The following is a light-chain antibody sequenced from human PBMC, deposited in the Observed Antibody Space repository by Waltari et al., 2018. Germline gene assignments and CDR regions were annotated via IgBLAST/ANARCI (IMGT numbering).Light chain of an antibody. CDR1: ALPKKY. V-gene: IGLV3-10*01. CDR3: YSTDSSGNHSWGV. Sequence: SYELTQPPSVSVSPGQTARITCSGAALPKKYAYWYQQKSGQAPVLVIYEDSKRPAGIPGRFSGSSSGTMATLTISGAQVEDEADYYCYSTDSSGNHSWGVFGGGTKLTVL. J-gene: IGLJ2*01. CDR2: EDS.